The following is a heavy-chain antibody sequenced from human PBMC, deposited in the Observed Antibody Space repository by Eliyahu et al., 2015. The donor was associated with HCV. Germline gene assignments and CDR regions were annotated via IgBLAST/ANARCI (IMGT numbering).Heavy chain of an antibody. CDR3: ARVGRGTIVVVPAAPGGWLDY. J-gene: IGHJ4*02. D-gene: IGHD2-2*01. Sequence: EVQLVESGGGLVQPGGSLRLSCAASGFTFSSYSMNWVRQAPGKGLEWVSYISSSSSTIYYADSVKGRFTISRDNAKNSLYLQMNSLRAEDTAVYYCARVGRGTIVVVPAAPGGWLDYWGQGTLVTVSS. CDR2: ISSSSSTI. V-gene: IGHV3-48*01. CDR1: GFTFSSYS.